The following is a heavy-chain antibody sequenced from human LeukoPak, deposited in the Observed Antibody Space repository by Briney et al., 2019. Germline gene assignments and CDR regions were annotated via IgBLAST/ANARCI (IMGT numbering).Heavy chain of an antibody. V-gene: IGHV1-69*13. J-gene: IGHJ4*02. CDR3: ASSLWFGELSNHPYYFDY. Sequence: SVKLSCKASGGTFSCYANRWVRQAPGQGLEWMGGIIPIFGTANYAQKFQGRVTITADESTSTAYMELGSLRSEDTAVYYCASSLWFGELSNHPYYFDYWGQGTLVTVSS. D-gene: IGHD3-10*01. CDR1: GGTFSCYA. CDR2: IIPIFGTA.